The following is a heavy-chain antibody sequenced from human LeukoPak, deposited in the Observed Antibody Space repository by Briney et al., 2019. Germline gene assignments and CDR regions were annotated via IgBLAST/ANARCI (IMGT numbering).Heavy chain of an antibody. J-gene: IGHJ4*02. D-gene: IGHD5-24*01. V-gene: IGHV1-18*04. CDR2: ISAYNGNT. CDR1: GYTFTGYY. CDR3: AREDHAMG. Sequence: ASVKVSCKASGYTFTGYYMHWVRQAPGQGLEWMGWISAYNGNTNYAQKLQGRVTMTTDTSTSTAYMELRSLRSDDTAVYYCAREDHAMGWGQGTLVTVSS.